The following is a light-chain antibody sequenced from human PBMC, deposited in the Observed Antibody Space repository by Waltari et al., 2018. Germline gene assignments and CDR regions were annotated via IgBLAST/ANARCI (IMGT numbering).Light chain of an antibody. CDR2: WVS. CDR1: QSVLFSTNNKNY. CDR3: QQYRSTLWT. J-gene: IGKJ1*01. V-gene: IGKV4-1*01. Sequence: DIVMTQSPDSLAVSLGERATINCKSSQSVLFSTNNKNYLAWYQQKTGQPPKLLFYWVSTRESGVPDRFSGSGSGTDFTLTISSLQAEDVAVYYCQQYRSTLWTFGQGTRVEIK.